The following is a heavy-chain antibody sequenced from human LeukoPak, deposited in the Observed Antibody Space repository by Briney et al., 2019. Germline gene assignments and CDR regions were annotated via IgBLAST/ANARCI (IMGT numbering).Heavy chain of an antibody. CDR3: ARISRTRIWLPLWSNGKWFDP. V-gene: IGHV1-18*01. CDR1: GYTFTSYG. J-gene: IGHJ5*02. D-gene: IGHD3-10*01. CDR2: ISAYNGNT. Sequence: GASVKVSCKASGYTFTSYGISWVRQAPGQGLEWMGWISAYNGNTNYAQKLQGRVTMTTDTSTSTAYMELRSLRSDDTAVYYCARISRTRIWLPLWSNGKWFDPWGQGTLVTVSS.